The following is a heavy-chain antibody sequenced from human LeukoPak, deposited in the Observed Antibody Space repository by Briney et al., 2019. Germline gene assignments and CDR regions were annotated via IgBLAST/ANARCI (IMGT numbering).Heavy chain of an antibody. J-gene: IGHJ4*02. V-gene: IGHV4-34*01. CDR1: GGSFSSYY. CDR2: INHSGST. CDR3: AGYHYGSGSYHNHPNFDY. Sequence: SETLSLTCAVYGGSFSSYYWSWIRQPPGKGLEWIGEINHSGSTTYNPSLKSRITISIDTSKNQFSLKLSSVTAADTAVYFCAGYHYGSGSYHNHPNFDYWGQGNLVTVTS. D-gene: IGHD3-10*01.